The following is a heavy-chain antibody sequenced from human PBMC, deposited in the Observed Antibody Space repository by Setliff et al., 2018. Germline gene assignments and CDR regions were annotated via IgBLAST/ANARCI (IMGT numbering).Heavy chain of an antibody. V-gene: IGHV4-34*01. CDR2: INHSGST. Sequence: SETLSLTCAVYGGSFSGYYWSWIRQPPGKGLEWIGEINHSGSTNYNPSLKSRVTISVDTSKNQFSLKLSSVTAADTAVYYCASGTIAARPSYFDYWGQGTLVTVSS. D-gene: IGHD6-6*01. CDR3: ASGTIAARPSYFDY. CDR1: GGSFSGYY. J-gene: IGHJ4*02.